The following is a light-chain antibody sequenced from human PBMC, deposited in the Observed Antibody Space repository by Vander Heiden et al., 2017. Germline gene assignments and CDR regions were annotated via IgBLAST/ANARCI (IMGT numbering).Light chain of an antibody. CDR1: SGSVSTSYY. Sequence: QTVVTQEPSFSVSPGGRVTLTCGLSSGSVSTSYYPSWYQQTPGQAPRTLIYSTNRRSPGVPDRFSGSILGNKAALTITGAQADDESDYYCVLYMGSGISVFGGGTKLTVL. CDR3: VLYMGSGISV. J-gene: IGLJ2*01. V-gene: IGLV8-61*01. CDR2: STN.